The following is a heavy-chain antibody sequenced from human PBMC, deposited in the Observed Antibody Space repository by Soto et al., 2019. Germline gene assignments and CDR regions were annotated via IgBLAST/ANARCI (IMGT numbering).Heavy chain of an antibody. CDR1: GGSFSGYY. J-gene: IGHJ4*02. Sequence: SETLSLTCAVYGGSFSGYYWSWIRQPPGKGLEWIGEINHSGSTNYNPSLKSRVTISVDTSKNQFSLKLSSVTAADTAVYYCARGPRQDGPGSYRVDYWGQGTLVTVSS. V-gene: IGHV4-34*01. D-gene: IGHD3-10*01. CDR2: INHSGST. CDR3: ARGPRQDGPGSYRVDY.